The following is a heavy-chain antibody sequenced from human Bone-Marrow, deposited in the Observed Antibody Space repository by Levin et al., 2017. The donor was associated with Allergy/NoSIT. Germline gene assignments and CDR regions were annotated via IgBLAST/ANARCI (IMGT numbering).Heavy chain of an antibody. V-gene: IGHV4-59*01. CDR1: GASIHEYY. CDR2: IYHTGNT. J-gene: IGHJ4*02. Sequence: AGGSLRLSCTVSGASIHEYYWSWIRQSPGKGLEWIGYIYHTGNTNANPSLKSRVTISMDTSKNQFSLKLSSVTAADTAVYYCARDEGIATGGFDNWGQGTLVTVSS. D-gene: IGHD6-13*01. CDR3: ARDEGIATGGFDN.